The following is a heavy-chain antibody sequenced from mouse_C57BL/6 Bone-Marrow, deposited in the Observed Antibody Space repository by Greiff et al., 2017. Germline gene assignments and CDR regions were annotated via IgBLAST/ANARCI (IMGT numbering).Heavy chain of an antibody. Sequence: QVQLQQSGAELMKPGASVKLSCKATGYTFTGYWIEWVKQRPGHGLEWIGEILPGSGSTNYNEKFKGKAPFTADTSSNTAYMQLSSLTSEDTAVYYCTTIDYDGLPWFAYWGQGTLVTVSA. V-gene: IGHV1-9*01. J-gene: IGHJ3*01. CDR2: ILPGSGST. CDR3: TTIDYDGLPWFAY. D-gene: IGHD2-4*01. CDR1: GYTFTGYW.